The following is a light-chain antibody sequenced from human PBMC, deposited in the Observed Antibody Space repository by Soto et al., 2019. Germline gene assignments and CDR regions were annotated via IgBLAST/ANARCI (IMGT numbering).Light chain of an antibody. V-gene: IGKV3-20*01. J-gene: IGKJ1*01. CDR2: GAS. CDR3: QQYGSSPPTLT. Sequence: ELVLTQSPGTLSLSPGERATLSCRASQSVSSSYLAWYQQKPGQAPRLLIYGASSRATGIPDRFSGSGSGTDFTLTISRLEPEDFAVYYCQQYGSSPPTLTFGKGTKVEIK. CDR1: QSVSSSY.